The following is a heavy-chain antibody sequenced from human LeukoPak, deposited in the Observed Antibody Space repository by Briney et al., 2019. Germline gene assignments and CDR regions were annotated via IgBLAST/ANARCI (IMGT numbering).Heavy chain of an antibody. V-gene: IGHV4-4*07. CDR3: ARGPGVAGTAHYYMDV. D-gene: IGHD6-19*01. CDR2: IYTSGST. Sequence: SETLSLTCTVSGGSISSYYWSWIRQPAGEGLEWLGRIYTSGSTNYNPSLKSRVTMSVDTSKNQFSLKLSSVTAADTAVYYCARGPGVAGTAHYYMDVWGKGTTVTVSS. J-gene: IGHJ6*03. CDR1: GGSISSYY.